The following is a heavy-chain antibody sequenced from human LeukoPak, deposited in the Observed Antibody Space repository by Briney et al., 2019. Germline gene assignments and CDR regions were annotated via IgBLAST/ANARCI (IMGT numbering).Heavy chain of an antibody. CDR3: ARENVLLWFGESY. CDR1: GFTFSSYW. V-gene: IGHV3-7*01. D-gene: IGHD3-10*01. J-gene: IGHJ4*02. Sequence: GGSLRLSCAASGFTFSSYWMSWVRQAPGKGLEWVANIKQDGSEKYCVDSVKGRFTISRDNAKNSLYLQMNSLRAEDTAVYYCARENVLLWFGESYGGQGTLVTVSS. CDR2: IKQDGSEK.